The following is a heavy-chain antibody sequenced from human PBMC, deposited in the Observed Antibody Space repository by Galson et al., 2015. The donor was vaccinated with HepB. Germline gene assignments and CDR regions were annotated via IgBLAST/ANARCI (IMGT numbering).Heavy chain of an antibody. CDR2: ISYDGSNK. J-gene: IGHJ3*02. CDR3: ARVGGGAVAGRRDDAFDI. D-gene: IGHD6-19*01. CDR1: GFTFSSYA. Sequence: SLRLSCAASGFTFSSYAMHWVRQAPGKGLEWVAVISYDGSNKYYADSAKGRFTISRDNSKNTLYLQMNSLRAEDTAVYYCARVGGGAVAGRRDDAFDIWGQGTMVTVSS. V-gene: IGHV3-30-3*01.